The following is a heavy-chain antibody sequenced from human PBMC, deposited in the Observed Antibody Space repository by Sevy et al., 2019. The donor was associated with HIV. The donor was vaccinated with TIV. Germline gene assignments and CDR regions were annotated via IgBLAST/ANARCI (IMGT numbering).Heavy chain of an antibody. J-gene: IGHJ4*02. CDR3: ARGNSGSFDY. Sequence: GGSLRLSCAASGFTVSRNFMSWIRQAPGKGLEWVSIIYSDGTTFYADSVKGRFTISRDNSRNTLYLQMNTLRAEDTAVYYCARGNSGSFDYWGQGTLVTVSS. CDR2: IYSDGTT. D-gene: IGHD3-22*01. CDR1: GFTVSRNF. V-gene: IGHV3-53*01.